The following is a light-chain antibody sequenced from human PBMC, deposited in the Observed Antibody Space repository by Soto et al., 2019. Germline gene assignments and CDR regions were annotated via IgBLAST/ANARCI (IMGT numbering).Light chain of an antibody. CDR2: GAY. CDR3: KQYNSWPLT. Sequence: DIVMTQTPLSLSVTPGQPASISCKSSQSVSSYLAWYQQKPGQAPRLLIYGAYTRATGVQARFSGSGSGTEFTLSIRSLQSEHFAVYYCKQYNSWPLTFGGGTKVDIK. J-gene: IGKJ4*01. CDR1: QSVSSY. V-gene: IGKV3-15*01.